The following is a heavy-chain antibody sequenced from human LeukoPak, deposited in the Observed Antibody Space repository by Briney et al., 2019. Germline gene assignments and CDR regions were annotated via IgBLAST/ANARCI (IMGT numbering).Heavy chain of an antibody. CDR1: GYTFTSYA. V-gene: IGHV1-3*01. CDR3: ARDLYYYDSSGYYPGY. CDR2: INAGNGNT. J-gene: IGHJ4*02. D-gene: IGHD3-22*01. Sequence: ASAKVSCKASGYTFTSYAMHWVRQAPGQRLEWMGWINAGNGNTKYSQKFQGRVTMTRDTSTSTVYMELSSLRSEDTAVYYCARDLYYYDSSGYYPGYWGQGTLVTVSS.